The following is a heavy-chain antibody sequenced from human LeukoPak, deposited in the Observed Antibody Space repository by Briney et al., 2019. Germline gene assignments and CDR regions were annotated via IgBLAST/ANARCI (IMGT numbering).Heavy chain of an antibody. V-gene: IGHV4-4*02. CDR1: GVSISNGYW. D-gene: IGHD2-15*01. CDR3: ARYGHYSQDF. Sequence: SETLSLTCAVSGVSISNGYWWTCVRPSPGKGLEWIAEIHHSGSTNYNQSLKSRVTISVDKSRNPFSLTLNSVTAADTAVYYCARYGHYSQDFWGQGTLVTVSS. J-gene: IGHJ4*02. CDR2: IHHSGST.